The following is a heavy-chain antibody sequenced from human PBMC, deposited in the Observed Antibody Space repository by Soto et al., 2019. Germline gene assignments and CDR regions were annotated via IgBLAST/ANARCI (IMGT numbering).Heavy chain of an antibody. V-gene: IGHV3-23*01. CDR2: ITGSAYST. D-gene: IGHD3-16*01. Sequence: EVQLLESGGGLVQPGGSLRLSCAASGFTFSSYAMSWVRQAPGKGLEWVSGITGSAYSTYYADSVKGRFTISRDNSKNTLYLQMNSLRAEDTAAFYCAKPVTFAGVKYFDCWGRGTLVTVSS. CDR1: GFTFSSYA. CDR3: AKPVTFAGVKYFDC. J-gene: IGHJ4*02.